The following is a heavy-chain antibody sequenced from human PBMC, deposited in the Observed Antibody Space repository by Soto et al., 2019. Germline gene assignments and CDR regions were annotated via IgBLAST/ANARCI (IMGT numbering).Heavy chain of an antibody. Sequence: EVQLVESGGGLVQPGGSLRLSCAASGFTFRSYEMNWVRQAPGKGLEWVSYISSSGSTIDYADSVKGRFTVSRDNARNQLYLQMNSLRVEDTGVYYCARDRDYYDSSGYCDYWGHGTLVTVSS. CDR2: ISSSGSTI. CDR3: ARDRDYYDSSGYCDY. J-gene: IGHJ4*01. V-gene: IGHV3-48*03. D-gene: IGHD3-22*01. CDR1: GFTFRSYE.